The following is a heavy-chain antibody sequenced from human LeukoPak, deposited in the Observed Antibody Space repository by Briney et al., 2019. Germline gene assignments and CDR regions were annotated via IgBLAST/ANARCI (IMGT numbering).Heavy chain of an antibody. Sequence: SETLSLTCSVSGGSISRNEYYWGWVRLPPGKGLEWIGNIYYLGTTYYSPSLKSRVTLSVDTSNNQFSLKLSSVTAADTAVYYCARDIIRVDANRGAFDIWGQGTMVTVSS. D-gene: IGHD3-10*01. CDR2: IYYLGTT. CDR1: GGSISRNEYY. V-gene: IGHV4-39*02. J-gene: IGHJ3*02. CDR3: ARDIIRVDANRGAFDI.